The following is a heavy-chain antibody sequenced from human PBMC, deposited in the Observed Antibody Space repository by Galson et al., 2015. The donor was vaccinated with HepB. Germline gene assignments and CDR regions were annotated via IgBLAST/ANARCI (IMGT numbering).Heavy chain of an antibody. J-gene: IGHJ6*02. CDR1: GYTFTSYW. CDR3: ARQAMVVADGMDV. Sequence: KISCKGSGYTFTSYWIGWVRQMPGKGLEWMGIIYPGDSDTRKSPSFQGQVTISVDKSISTAYLQWSSLKASDTAMYYCARQAMVVADGMDVWGQGTTVTVSS. V-gene: IGHV5-51*01. CDR2: IYPGDSDT. D-gene: IGHD2-15*01.